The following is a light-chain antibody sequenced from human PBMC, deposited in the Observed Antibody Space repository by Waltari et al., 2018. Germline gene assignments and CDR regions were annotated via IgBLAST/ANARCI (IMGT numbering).Light chain of an antibody. V-gene: IGKV3-20*01. CDR1: QSISKY. J-gene: IGKJ1*01. Sequence: SCRASQSISKYLVWYQQRPGQAPRLLIYAASTRATGIPDRFSGSGFVTDFSLTISRLEPEDFAVYYCQNHERLPATFGQGTRVEIK. CDR3: QNHERLPAT. CDR2: AAS.